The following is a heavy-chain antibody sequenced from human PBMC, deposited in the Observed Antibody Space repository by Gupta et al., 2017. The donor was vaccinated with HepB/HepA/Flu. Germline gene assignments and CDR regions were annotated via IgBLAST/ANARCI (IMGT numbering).Heavy chain of an antibody. Sequence: QVQLQQWGAGLLKPSETLSLTCAVYSGFFSGYYWSWIRQPPGKGLEWIGEINHSGSTNYNPSLKSRVTISVDTSKNQFSLKLSSVTAADTAVYYCGRLGHGYDSKHGMDVWGQGTTVTVSS. CDR1: SGFFSGYY. V-gene: IGHV4-34*01. J-gene: IGHJ6*02. D-gene: IGHD5-12*01. CDR2: INHSGST. CDR3: GRLGHGYDSKHGMDV.